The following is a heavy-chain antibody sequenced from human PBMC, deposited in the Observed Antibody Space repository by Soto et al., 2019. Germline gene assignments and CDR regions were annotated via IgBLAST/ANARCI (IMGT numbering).Heavy chain of an antibody. D-gene: IGHD2-15*01. Sequence: GGSLRLSCSASGFTFSSYAMHWVRQAPGKGLEYVSAISSNGGSTYYADSVKGRFTISRDNSKNTLYLQMSSLRAEDTAVYYCVQVVVAEILDYGGQGTLVTVSS. CDR1: GFTFSSYA. CDR2: ISSNGGST. J-gene: IGHJ4*02. CDR3: VQVVVAEILDY. V-gene: IGHV3-64D*08.